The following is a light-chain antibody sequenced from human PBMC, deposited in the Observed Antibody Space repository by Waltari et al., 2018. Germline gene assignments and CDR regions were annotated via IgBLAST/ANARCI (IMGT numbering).Light chain of an antibody. CDR2: GKN. CDR1: GPSASS. J-gene: IGLJ2*01. Sequence: SSELPQDPGVYVALAPTLRITGQAAGPSASSASRYHPKPGQAPVLVLYGKNNRPSGIPDRFSGSSSGGTASLTITGTQAEDEADYYCSSRDSSNDHVVFGGGTKVTVL. V-gene: IGLV3-19*01. CDR3: SSRDSSNDHVV.